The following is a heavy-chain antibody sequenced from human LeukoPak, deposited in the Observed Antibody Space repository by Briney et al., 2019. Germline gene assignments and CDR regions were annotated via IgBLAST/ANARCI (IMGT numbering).Heavy chain of an antibody. CDR3: ARLTKNDSGSFRFGKKKRGYMDV. D-gene: IGHD3-10*01. Sequence: PSETLSLTCAVYGGSFSGYYWSWIRQPAGKGLEWIGRIYTSGSTNYNPSLKSRVTMSVDTSKNQFSLKLSSVTAADTAVYYCARLTKNDSGSFRFGKKKRGYMDVWGKGTTVTISS. CDR2: IYTSGST. CDR1: GGSFSGYY. V-gene: IGHV4-59*10. J-gene: IGHJ6*03.